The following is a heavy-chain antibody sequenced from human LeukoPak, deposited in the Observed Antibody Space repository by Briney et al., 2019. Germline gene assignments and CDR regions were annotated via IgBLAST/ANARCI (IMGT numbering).Heavy chain of an antibody. Sequence: GASVKVSCKASGYTFTGYYMHWVRQAPGQGLEWMGWINPNSGGTNYAQKFQGRVTMTRDTSISTAYMELSRLRSDDTAVYYCAIDSSGYYQPFDPWGQGTLVTVSS. CDR1: GYTFTGYY. CDR3: AIDSSGYYQPFDP. J-gene: IGHJ5*02. V-gene: IGHV1-2*02. D-gene: IGHD3-22*01. CDR2: INPNSGGT.